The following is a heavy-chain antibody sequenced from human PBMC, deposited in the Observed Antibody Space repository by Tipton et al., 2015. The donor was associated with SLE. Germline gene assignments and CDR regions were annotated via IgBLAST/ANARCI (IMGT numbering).Heavy chain of an antibody. CDR3: ARETTRTRDGLDV. V-gene: IGHV1-8*02. D-gene: IGHD1-1*01. CDR2: MNPSGNT. J-gene: IGHJ6*02. Sequence: QLVQSGAEVKKPGASVKVSCKASGHTFSNYEINWVRQAPGQGLEWLGWMNPSGNTAYAQKFEGRVTMTRDTSRSTAYMELSSLRSEDTAIYFCARETTRTRDGLDVWGQGTTIIVSS. CDR1: GHTFSNYE.